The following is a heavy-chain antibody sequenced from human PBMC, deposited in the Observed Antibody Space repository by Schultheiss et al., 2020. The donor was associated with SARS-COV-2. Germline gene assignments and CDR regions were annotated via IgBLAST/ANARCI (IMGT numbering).Heavy chain of an antibody. CDR2: ISSSGSTI. CDR3: ARGGYHGSGYYFDS. V-gene: IGHV3-48*03. Sequence: GESLKISCAASGFTFSSYAMSWVRQAPGKGLEWVSYISSSGSTIYYADSVKGRFTISRDNAKNSLYLQMNSLRAEDTAVYYCARGGYHGSGYYFDSWGQGTLVTVSS. CDR1: GFTFSSYA. J-gene: IGHJ4*02. D-gene: IGHD3-10*01.